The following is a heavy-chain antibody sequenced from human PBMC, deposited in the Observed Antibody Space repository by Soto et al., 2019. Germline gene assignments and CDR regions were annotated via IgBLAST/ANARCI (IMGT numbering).Heavy chain of an antibody. V-gene: IGHV3-30*03. D-gene: IGHD6-13*01. J-gene: IGHJ6*02. CDR3: AGLYSSPALRYYHGVDV. CDR2: ISFDGNSQ. CDR1: GFTFRNHG. Sequence: QMQLVESGGGVVQPGRSLRLSCAASGFTFRNHGMHWVRQAPGKGLEWVAIISFDGNSQYYADSVKGRFTISRDNSNNTLFLQMNGLRGDDTAVYYCAGLYSSPALRYYHGVDVWGQGTTVTVSS.